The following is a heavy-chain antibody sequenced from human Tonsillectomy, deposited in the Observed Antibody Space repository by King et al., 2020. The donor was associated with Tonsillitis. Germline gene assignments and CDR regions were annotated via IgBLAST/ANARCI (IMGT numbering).Heavy chain of an antibody. CDR1: GGSISSSVYY. V-gene: IGHV4-39*01. Sequence: LQLQESGPGLVKPSETLSLICTVSGGSISSSVYYWGWIRQPPGKGLEWIGSISYSGRTHYNPSLKSRVTMSVDTSKHQFSLRLSSVTAADTAIYYCARHPRDWDYDSSGYDDGVADFDYWGQGTLVTVSS. D-gene: IGHD3-22*01. CDR2: ISYSGRT. J-gene: IGHJ4*02. CDR3: ARHPRDWDYDSSGYDDGVADFDY.